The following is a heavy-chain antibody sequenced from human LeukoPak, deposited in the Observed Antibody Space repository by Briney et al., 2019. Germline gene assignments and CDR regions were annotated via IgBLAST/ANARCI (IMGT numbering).Heavy chain of an antibody. CDR1: GFTVSSNY. CDR2: IYSGGST. V-gene: IGHV3-53*01. Sequence: PGGSLRLSCAASGFTVSSNYMSWVRQAPGKGLEWVSVIYSGGSTYYADSVKGRFTISRDNFKNTLYLQMNSLRADDTAVYYCATDYYGSGSYYNLHFDYWGQGALVTVSS. D-gene: IGHD3-10*01. CDR3: ATDYYGSGSYYNLHFDY. J-gene: IGHJ4*02.